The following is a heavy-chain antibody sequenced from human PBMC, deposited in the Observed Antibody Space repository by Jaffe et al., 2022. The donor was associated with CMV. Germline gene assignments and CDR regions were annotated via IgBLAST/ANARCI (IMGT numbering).Heavy chain of an antibody. CDR2: IDPSGGHI. CDR3: VRDLSCSSGGSCYPGF. V-gene: IGHV1-46*01. D-gene: IGHD2-15*01. J-gene: IGHJ4*02. Sequence: QVQLVQSGAEVKKPGASVKVSCKASGYTFISYYMHWVRQAPGQGLEWMGIIDPSGGHINYAQKFQGRVTMTRETSTSTVYMELSSLRSEDTAVYYCVRDLSCSSGGSCYPGFWGQGTLVTVSS. CDR1: GYTFISYY.